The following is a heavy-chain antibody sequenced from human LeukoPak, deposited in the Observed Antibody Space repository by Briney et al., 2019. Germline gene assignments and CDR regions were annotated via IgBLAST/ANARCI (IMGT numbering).Heavy chain of an antibody. CDR2: ISSSSSYI. Sequence: PGGSLRLSCAASGLTFSSYSMNWVRQAPGKGLEWVSSISSSSSYIYYADSVKGRFTISRDNAKNSLYLQMNSLRAEDTAVYYCARGDGDPAYDFWSGYFRYFDYWGQGTLVTVSS. V-gene: IGHV3-21*01. CDR1: GLTFSSYS. D-gene: IGHD3-3*01. J-gene: IGHJ4*02. CDR3: ARGDGDPAYDFWSGYFRYFDY.